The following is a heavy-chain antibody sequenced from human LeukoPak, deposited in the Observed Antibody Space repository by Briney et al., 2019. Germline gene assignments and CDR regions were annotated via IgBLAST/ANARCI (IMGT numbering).Heavy chain of an antibody. CDR2: TYYRSKWYN. Sequence: SQTLSLTCAISGDSVSSNNGAWNWIRQSPSRGLEWLGRTYYRSKWYNDYTESMKGRVTISPDTSKNQFSLQLNSVTPEDTAVYYCARGSLGGSGSYTPTFFDYWGQGTLVTVSS. CDR3: ARGSLGGSGSYTPTFFDY. CDR1: GDSVSSNNGA. D-gene: IGHD3-10*01. V-gene: IGHV6-1*01. J-gene: IGHJ4*02.